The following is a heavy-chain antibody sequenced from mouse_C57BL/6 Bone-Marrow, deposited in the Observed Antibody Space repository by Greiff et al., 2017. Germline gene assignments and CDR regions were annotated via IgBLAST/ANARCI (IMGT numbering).Heavy chain of an antibody. J-gene: IGHJ3*01. Sequence: VKLMESGPELVKPGASVKISCKASGYAFSSSWMNWVKQRPGKGLEWIGRIYPGDGDTNYTGKFKGKATLTADKSSSTAYMQLNSLTSEDAAVYFCARCSFAYWGQGTLVTVSA. CDR3: ARCSFAY. CDR1: GYAFSSSW. CDR2: IYPGDGDT. V-gene: IGHV1-82*01.